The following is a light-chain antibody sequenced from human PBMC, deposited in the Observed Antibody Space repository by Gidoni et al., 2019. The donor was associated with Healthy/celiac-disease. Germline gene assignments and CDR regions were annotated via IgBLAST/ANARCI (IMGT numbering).Light chain of an antibody. V-gene: IGKV1-9*01. CDR1: QYIGSS. J-gene: IGKJ4*01. CDR3: QQLYISPPT. Sequence: DVQLTQPPSFLSASVGARVTITCRASQYIGSSLAWYQRKSGEAPKFLIYAAATLQSGVPSRFSGSGSGTEFTLTISSLQAEDFATYYCQQLYISPPTFGGGTKVEIK. CDR2: AAA.